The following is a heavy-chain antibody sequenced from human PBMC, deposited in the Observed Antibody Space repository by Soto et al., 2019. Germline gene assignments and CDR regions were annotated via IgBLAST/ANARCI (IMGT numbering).Heavy chain of an antibody. Sequence: SETLSLTCSVSGGSISRNSYSWGCIRQPPGKGLEWIGTLYSSRDTYYNPSLKSRVTISADTSQNQFSLDLTSVTATDTAVYFCARHLGYCSGGSCNAQYTLDVLGQWTTVT. CDR3: ARHLGYCSGGSCNAQYTLDV. V-gene: IGHV4-39*01. D-gene: IGHD2-15*01. CDR1: GGSISRNSYS. J-gene: IGHJ6*02. CDR2: LYSSRDT.